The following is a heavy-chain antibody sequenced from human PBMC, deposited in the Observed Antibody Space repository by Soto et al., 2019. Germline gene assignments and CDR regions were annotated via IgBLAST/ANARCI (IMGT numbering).Heavy chain of an antibody. CDR1: GVTFSSYA. D-gene: IGHD3-10*01. Sequence: DVQLLESGGDLVQPGGSLRLSCAASGVTFSSYAMSWVRQAPGKGLEWVSSVSAGGDMTYYSDSVKSRFTISRDNSNNALFLQMNSLRAEDTALYYCARGDRGGSGSPASYYYSGLDVWGQGTTVTVSS. V-gene: IGHV3-23*01. CDR3: ARGDRGGSGSPASYYYSGLDV. CDR2: VSAGGDMT. J-gene: IGHJ6*02.